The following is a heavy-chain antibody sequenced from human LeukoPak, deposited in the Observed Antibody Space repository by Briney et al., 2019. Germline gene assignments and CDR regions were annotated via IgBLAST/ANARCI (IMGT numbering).Heavy chain of an antibody. D-gene: IGHD3-22*01. CDR1: GYTFTTYG. CDR2: ISANNGNT. V-gene: IGHV1-18*01. J-gene: IGHJ4*02. Sequence: ASVKVSCKASGYTFTTYGISWVRQAPGQGLEWTGWISANNGNTNYAQKLQGRVTMTTDTSTTTAYMELRSLGSDDTAVYYCARDRGHDSGGYFRYWGQGTLVTVSS. CDR3: ARDRGHDSGGYFRY.